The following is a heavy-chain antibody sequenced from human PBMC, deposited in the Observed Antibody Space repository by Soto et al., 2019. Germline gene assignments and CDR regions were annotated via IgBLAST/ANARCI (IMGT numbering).Heavy chain of an antibody. J-gene: IGHJ3*02. V-gene: IGHV1-18*01. CDR3: ARDLLYSSRSTVRFDI. Sequence: QVQLVQSGTEVKKPGASVKVSCKASGYTFTNYGISWVRQAPGQGLEWLAWINTYNGHTNHAQKLQGRVTLTTDTSTSTAYMELRSLRSDDTAVYYCARDLLYSSRSTVRFDIWGQGTMVTVSS. CDR2: INTYNGHT. CDR1: GYTFTNYG. D-gene: IGHD6-13*01.